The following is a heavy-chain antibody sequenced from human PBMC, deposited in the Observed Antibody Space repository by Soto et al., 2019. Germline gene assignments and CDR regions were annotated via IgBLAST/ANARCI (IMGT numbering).Heavy chain of an antibody. Sequence: ELQLVQSGAEVKKPGEPLKISCKASGYSFTSYWIGWVRQMPGKGLEWVGVIYPSDSTTRYRASFRDQVTISADESIRTGYLERGNLKASDTAMYYCARQGYCSSTSCYAGWLRDRWGQGALVTVSS. J-gene: IGHJ4*02. V-gene: IGHV5-51*01. D-gene: IGHD2-2*01. CDR1: GYSFTSYW. CDR2: IYPSDSTT. CDR3: ARQGYCSSTSCYAGWLRDR.